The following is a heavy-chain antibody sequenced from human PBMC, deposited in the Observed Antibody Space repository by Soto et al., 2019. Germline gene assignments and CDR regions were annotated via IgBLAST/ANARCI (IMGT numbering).Heavy chain of an antibody. CDR1: GYTLTELS. D-gene: IGHD2-15*01. V-gene: IGHV1-24*01. J-gene: IGHJ4*02. CDR2: FDPDDGET. Sequence: ASVKVSCKVSGYTLTELSMHWVRQAPGKGLGGMGGFDPDDGETIYAQKFQGRVNMTEDTSTDTAYMELSSLRSEDTAVYYCATELSGAPPRRAGWGQGTLVTVSS. CDR3: ATELSGAPPRRAG.